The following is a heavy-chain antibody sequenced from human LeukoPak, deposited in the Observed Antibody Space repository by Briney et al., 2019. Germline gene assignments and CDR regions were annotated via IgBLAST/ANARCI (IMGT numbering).Heavy chain of an antibody. Sequence: PGGSLRLSCAASGFTFSRYWMSWVRQAPGKGPEWVANIKEDGSEQYYVDSVKGRFTISRDNSKNTLYLQMNSLRAEDTAVYYCANIIRKYTSGYYYFDYWGQGTLVTVSS. CDR1: GFTFSRYW. J-gene: IGHJ4*02. CDR3: ANIIRKYTSGYYYFDY. V-gene: IGHV3-7*02. D-gene: IGHD6-25*01. CDR2: IKEDGSEQ.